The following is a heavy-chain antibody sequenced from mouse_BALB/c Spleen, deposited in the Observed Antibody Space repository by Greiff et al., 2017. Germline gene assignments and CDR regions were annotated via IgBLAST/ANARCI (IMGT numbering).Heavy chain of an antibody. V-gene: IGHV1-80*01. CDR1: GYAFSSYW. D-gene: IGHD2-2*01. CDR2: IYPGDGDT. J-gene: IGHJ2*01. CDR3: ARSGGYLYYFDY. Sequence: QVQLKESGAELVRPGSSVKISCKASGYAFSSYWMNWVKQRPGQGLEWIGQIYPGDGDTNYNGKFKGKATLTADKSSSTAYMQLSSLTSEDSAVYFCARSGGYLYYFDYWGQGTTLTVSS.